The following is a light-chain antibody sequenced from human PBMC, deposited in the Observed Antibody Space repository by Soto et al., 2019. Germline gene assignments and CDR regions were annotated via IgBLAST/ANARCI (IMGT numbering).Light chain of an antibody. CDR3: QQYGTSFWT. Sequence: DIVLTQSPGTLSLSPGERVTLSCRTSQSVSSNYLAWYQQKPGQAPRLLIYGASTRDTGIPDRFSGSGSGADFTLTISRLEPEDFAVYYCQQYGTSFWTFGQGTKVEIK. CDR1: QSVSSNY. CDR2: GAS. V-gene: IGKV3-20*01. J-gene: IGKJ1*01.